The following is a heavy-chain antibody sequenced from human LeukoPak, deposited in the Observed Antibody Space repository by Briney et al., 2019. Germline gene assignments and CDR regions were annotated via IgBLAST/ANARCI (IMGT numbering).Heavy chain of an antibody. CDR1: GFTFSSYW. J-gene: IGHJ4*02. D-gene: IGHD3-22*01. CDR3: ARDLPSRGYYYDSSGYDY. CDR2: IKQDGSEK. V-gene: IGHV3-7*01. Sequence: GSLRLSCAASGFTFSSYWMSWVRQAPGKGLEWVANIKQDGSEKYYVDSVKGRFTISRDNAKNSLYLQMNSLRAEDTAVYYCARDLPSRGYYYDSSGYDYWGQGTLVTVSS.